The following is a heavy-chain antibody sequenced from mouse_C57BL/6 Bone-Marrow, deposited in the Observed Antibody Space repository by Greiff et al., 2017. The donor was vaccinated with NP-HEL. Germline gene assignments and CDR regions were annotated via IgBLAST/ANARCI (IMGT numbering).Heavy chain of an antibody. Sequence: DVMLVESGGGLVKPGGSLKLSCAASGFTFSSYAMSWVRQTPEKRLEWVATISDGGSYTYYPDNVKGRFTISRDNAKNNLYLQMSHLKSEDTAMYYCARKNYYGSSLLAYWGQGTLVTVSA. CDR3: ARKNYYGSSLLAY. J-gene: IGHJ3*01. D-gene: IGHD1-1*01. CDR1: GFTFSSYA. V-gene: IGHV5-4*03. CDR2: ISDGGSYT.